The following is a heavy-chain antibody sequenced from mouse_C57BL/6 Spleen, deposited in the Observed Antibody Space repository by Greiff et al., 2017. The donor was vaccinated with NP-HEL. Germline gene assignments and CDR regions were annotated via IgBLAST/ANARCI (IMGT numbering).Heavy chain of an antibody. CDR2: INPNNGGT. V-gene: IGHV1-18*01. J-gene: IGHJ3*01. Sequence: VQLQQSGPELVKPGASVKIPCKASGYTFTDYNMDWVKQSHGKSLEWIGDINPNNGGTIYNQKFKGKATLTVDKSSSTAYMELRSLTSEDTAVYYGARKGGNYPAWFAYWGQGTLVTVSA. CDR1: GYTFTDYN. D-gene: IGHD2-1*01. CDR3: ARKGGNYPAWFAY.